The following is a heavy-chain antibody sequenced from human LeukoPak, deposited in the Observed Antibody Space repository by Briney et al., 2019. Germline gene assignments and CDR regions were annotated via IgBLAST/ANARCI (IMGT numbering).Heavy chain of an antibody. CDR2: IYTSGST. CDR3: ARTPLGYCSSTSCRIDPNYYYYYMDV. D-gene: IGHD2-2*01. J-gene: IGHJ6*03. Sequence: SQTLSLTCTVSGGSISSGSYYWCWLRQPAGKGLEWIGRIYTSGSTNYNPSLKSRVTISLDTSKNQFSLKLSSVTAADTAVYYCARTPLGYCSSTSCRIDPNYYYYYMDVWGKGTTVTVSS. CDR1: GGSISSGSYY. V-gene: IGHV4-61*02.